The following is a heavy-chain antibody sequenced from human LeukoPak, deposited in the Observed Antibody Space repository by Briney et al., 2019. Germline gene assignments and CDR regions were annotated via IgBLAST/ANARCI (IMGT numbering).Heavy chain of an antibody. V-gene: IGHV1-2*04. J-gene: IGHJ5*02. CDR2: INPNSGGT. Sequence: GASVKVSCKASGYTFTGYYMHWVRQAPGQGLKWMGWINPNSGGTNYAQKFQGWVTMTRDTSISTAYMEPSRLRSDDTAVYYCARALRTTTGFDPWGQGTLVTVSS. CDR3: ARALRTTTGFDP. CDR1: GYTFTGYY. D-gene: IGHD3-16*01.